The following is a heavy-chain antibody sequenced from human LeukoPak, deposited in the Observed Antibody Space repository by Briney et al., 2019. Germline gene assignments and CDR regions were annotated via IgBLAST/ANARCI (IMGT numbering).Heavy chain of an antibody. CDR3: TRLDEVRGVISLLFDY. CDR2: IRSKANNYAT. CDR1: GFTFSGSA. J-gene: IGHJ4*02. Sequence: GGSLRLSCEASGFTFSGSAMHWVRQASGKGLEWVGRIRSKANNYATAYAASVKGRFTISRDDSKNTAYLQMNSLKTEDTAVYYCTRLDEVRGVISLLFDYWGQGTLVTVSS. V-gene: IGHV3-73*01. D-gene: IGHD3-10*01.